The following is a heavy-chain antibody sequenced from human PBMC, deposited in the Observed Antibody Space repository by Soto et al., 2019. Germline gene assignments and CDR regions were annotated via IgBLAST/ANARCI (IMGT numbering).Heavy chain of an antibody. J-gene: IGHJ6*02. Sequence: QVQLVESGGGVVQPGRSLRLSCAASGFTFSSYGMHWVRQAPGKGLEWVAVISYDGSNKYYADSVKGRFTISRDNSKNTLYLQMNSLRAEDTAVYYCAKVVRFTVPPTHYYYYYGMDVWGQGTTVTVSS. CDR1: GFTFSSYG. CDR2: ISYDGSNK. CDR3: AKVVRFTVPPTHYYYYYGMDV. V-gene: IGHV3-30*18. D-gene: IGHD4-17*01.